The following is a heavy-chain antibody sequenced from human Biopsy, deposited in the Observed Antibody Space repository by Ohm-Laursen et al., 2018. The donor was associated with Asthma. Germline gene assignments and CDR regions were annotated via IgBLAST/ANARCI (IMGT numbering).Heavy chain of an antibody. J-gene: IGHJ6*02. Sequence: SLRLSCAAFGFTFEEYAMHWARQPPGKGLEWVSGISWNSGTIAYADSVKGRFTISRDNSNNSVYLQMNSLRPEDTALYFCSRDRGGSTRGGYYYYGMDVWGQGTTVTVSS. CDR2: ISWNSGTI. CDR1: GFTFEEYA. CDR3: SRDRGGSTRGGYYYYGMDV. D-gene: IGHD2-15*01. V-gene: IGHV3-9*01.